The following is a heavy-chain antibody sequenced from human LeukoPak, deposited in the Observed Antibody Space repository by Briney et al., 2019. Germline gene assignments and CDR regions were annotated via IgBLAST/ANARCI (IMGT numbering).Heavy chain of an antibody. CDR3: AKSGYYYDSSGYYRDYFDY. CDR1: GFTSSSYE. J-gene: IGHJ4*02. V-gene: IGHV3-48*03. CDR2: ISSSGSTI. Sequence: PTGGSLRLSCAASGFTSSSYEMIWVRQAPGKGLEWVSYISSSGSTIYYADSVKGRFTISRDNAKNSLYLQMNSLRAEDTAVYYCAKSGYYYDSSGYYRDYFDYWGQGTLVTVSS. D-gene: IGHD3-22*01.